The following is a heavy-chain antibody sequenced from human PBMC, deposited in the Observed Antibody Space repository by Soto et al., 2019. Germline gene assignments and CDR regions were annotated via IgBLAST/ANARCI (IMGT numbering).Heavy chain of an antibody. J-gene: IGHJ5*02. Sequence: TSETLSLTCTVSGGSVSSGSHYWSWIRQPPGKGLEWIGNIYYSGSTKYNPSLKSRVTISVDRSRNHFSLNLRSVTTADTALYYCARDMPYDFWSGYVVFDPWGQGTLITVSS. V-gene: IGHV4-61*03. CDR1: GGSVSSGSHY. CDR2: IYYSGST. D-gene: IGHD3-3*01. CDR3: ARDMPYDFWSGYVVFDP.